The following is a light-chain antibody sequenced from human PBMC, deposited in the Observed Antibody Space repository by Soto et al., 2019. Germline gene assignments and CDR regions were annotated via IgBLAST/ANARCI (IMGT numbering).Light chain of an antibody. V-gene: IGKV1-39*01. CDR3: QQFYNYPRT. J-gene: IGKJ1*01. Sequence: DIQMTQSPSTLSASVGDRVTITCRASRTISDYLNWYQQKPGKAPKLLIYDASTLQTGVPSRFSGSGSGTDFTLTISYLQSEDFGTYYCQQFYNYPRTFGQGTKVDIK. CDR1: RTISDY. CDR2: DAS.